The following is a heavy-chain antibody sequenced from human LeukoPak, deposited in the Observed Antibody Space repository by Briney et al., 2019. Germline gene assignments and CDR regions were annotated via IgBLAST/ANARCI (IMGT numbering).Heavy chain of an antibody. CDR3: AKLGYDVDEFPDAFHI. CDR1: GFTFSSYG. J-gene: IGHJ3*02. V-gene: IGHV3-30*02. D-gene: IGHD5-12*01. CDR2: IRYDGSNK. Sequence: GGSLRLSCAASGFTFSSYGMHWVRQAPGKGLEWVAFIRYDGSNKYYADSVKGRFTISRDNSKKMLYLQMNSLRAEDTAVYYCAKLGYDVDEFPDAFHIWGQGTMVTVSS.